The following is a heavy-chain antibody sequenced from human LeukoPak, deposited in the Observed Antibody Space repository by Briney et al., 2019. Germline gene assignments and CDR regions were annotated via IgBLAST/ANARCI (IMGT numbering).Heavy chain of an antibody. CDR1: GGTFSSYA. J-gene: IGHJ1*01. Sequence: SVKVSCKASGGTFSSYAISWVRQAPGQGLEWMGGIIPIFGTANYAQKFQGRVTITADKSTSTAYMELSRLRSDDTAVYYCARERTVTRIAYFQHWGQGTLVTVSS. D-gene: IGHD4-17*01. CDR2: IIPIFGTA. V-gene: IGHV1-69*06. CDR3: ARERTVTRIAYFQH.